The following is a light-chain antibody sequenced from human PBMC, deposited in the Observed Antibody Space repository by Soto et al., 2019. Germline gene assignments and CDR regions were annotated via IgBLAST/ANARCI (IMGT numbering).Light chain of an antibody. CDR2: EGS. Sequence: QSALTQPASVSGSPGRSITISCTGTSSDVGSYNLVSWYQQHPGKAPKLMIYEGSKRPSGVSNRFSGSKSGNTASLTISGLQAEDEADYYCCSYAGSFGGGTKLTVL. J-gene: IGLJ2*01. CDR1: SSDVGSYNL. V-gene: IGLV2-23*01. CDR3: CSYAGS.